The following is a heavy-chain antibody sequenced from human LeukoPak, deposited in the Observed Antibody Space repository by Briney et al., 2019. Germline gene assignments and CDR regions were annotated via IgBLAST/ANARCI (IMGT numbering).Heavy chain of an antibody. V-gene: IGHV3-72*01. CDR3: ARPHYDDSGYDY. D-gene: IGHD3-22*01. CDR1: GFIFSSHG. J-gene: IGHJ4*02. CDR2: SRNKANSYTT. Sequence: GGSLRLSCVASGFIFSSHGMSWVRQAPGKGLQWVGRSRNKANSYTTEYAASVKGRFIISRDDSESSLYLQMNSLTAEDTAVYYCARPHYDDSGYDYWGQGTLVTVSS.